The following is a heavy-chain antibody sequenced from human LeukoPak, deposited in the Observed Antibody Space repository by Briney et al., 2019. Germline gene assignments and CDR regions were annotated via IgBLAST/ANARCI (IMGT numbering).Heavy chain of an antibody. CDR1: VGTFSSYA. D-gene: IGHD6-13*01. CDR3: ARDLGIAAAGTGFDP. CDR2: IIPIFGTA. V-gene: IGHV1-69*01. Sequence: ASVKVSCKASVGTFSSYAISWVRQAPGQGLEWMGGIIPIFGTANYAQKFQGRVTITADESTSTAYMELSSLRSEDTAVYYCARDLGIAAAGTGFDPWGQGTLVTVSS. J-gene: IGHJ5*02.